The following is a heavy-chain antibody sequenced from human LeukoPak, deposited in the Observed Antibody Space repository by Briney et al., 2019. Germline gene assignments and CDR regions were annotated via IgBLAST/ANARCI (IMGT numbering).Heavy chain of an antibody. CDR1: GGSISSGGYY. J-gene: IGHJ4*02. Sequence: SETLSLTCTVSGGSISSGGYYWSWIRQPPGKGLEWIGYIYHSGSTYYNPSLKSRVTISVDRSKNQFSLKLSSVTAADTAVYYCARDSGDCSSTSCYSPFDYWGQGTLVTVSS. V-gene: IGHV4-30-2*01. CDR2: IYHSGST. D-gene: IGHD2-2*02. CDR3: ARDSGDCSSTSCYSPFDY.